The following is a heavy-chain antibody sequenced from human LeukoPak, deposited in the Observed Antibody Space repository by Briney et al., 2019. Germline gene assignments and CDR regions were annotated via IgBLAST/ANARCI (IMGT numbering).Heavy chain of an antibody. CDR1: GFSFSTYS. Sequence: GGSLTLSCAASGFSFSTYSMNWVRQAPGKALEWISYISSGSSAIYYADSVKGRFTISRDNAKNSLYLQMNSLRAEDTAVYYCAGAPGHYYYYMDVWGKGTTVTVSS. V-gene: IGHV3-48*01. CDR3: AGAPGHYYYYMDV. J-gene: IGHJ6*03. CDR2: ISSGSSAI.